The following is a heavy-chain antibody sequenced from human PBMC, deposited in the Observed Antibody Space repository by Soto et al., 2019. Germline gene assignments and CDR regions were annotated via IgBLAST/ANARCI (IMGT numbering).Heavy chain of an antibody. Sequence: EVQLVESGGGLVKPGGSLRLSCAATGFIFRSYSMIWVRQTPGKGLEWVSSISSSSSDIDYADSVKGRFTISRDNAKNSLYLQMNSLRAEDTAVYYCARVGIYSGGYWFDYWGQGTLVTVSS. V-gene: IGHV3-21*01. CDR1: GFIFRSYS. CDR3: ARVGIYSGGYWFDY. D-gene: IGHD2-21*01. CDR2: ISSSSSDI. J-gene: IGHJ4*02.